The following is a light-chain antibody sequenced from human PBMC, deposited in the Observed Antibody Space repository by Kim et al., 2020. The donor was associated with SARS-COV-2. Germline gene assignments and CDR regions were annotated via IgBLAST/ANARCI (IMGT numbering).Light chain of an antibody. CDR1: QSLLHSNGYNY. J-gene: IGKJ4*01. Sequence: DIVMTQSPLSLPVTPGEPASISCRSSQSLLHSNGYNYLDWYLQKPGQSPQLLIYLGSNRASGVPDRFSGSGSGTDFTLKISRVEAEDVGVYYCMQAVQTPLTFGGGTKVDIK. CDR3: MQAVQTPLT. CDR2: LGS. V-gene: IGKV2-28*01.